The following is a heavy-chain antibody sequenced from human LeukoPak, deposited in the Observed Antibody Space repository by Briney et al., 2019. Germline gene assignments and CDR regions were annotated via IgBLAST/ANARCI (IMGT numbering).Heavy chain of an antibody. CDR3: ARGPSRPLAAADGSGYYSTDY. Sequence: SETLSLTCAVYGGSFSGYYWSWIRQPPGKGLEWIGEINHSGSTNYNPSLKSRVTISVDTSKNQFSLKLSSVTAADTAVYYCARGPSRPLAAADGSGYYSTDYWGQGTLVTVSS. J-gene: IGHJ4*02. CDR2: INHSGST. D-gene: IGHD3-22*01. V-gene: IGHV4-34*01. CDR1: GGSFSGYY.